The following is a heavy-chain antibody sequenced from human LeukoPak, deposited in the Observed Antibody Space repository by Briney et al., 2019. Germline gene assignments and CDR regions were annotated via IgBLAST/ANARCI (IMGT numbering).Heavy chain of an antibody. CDR2: IYHSGST. V-gene: IGHV4-4*02. J-gene: IGHJ6*03. CDR1: GGSISSSNW. Sequence: PSGTLSLTCAVSGGSISSSNWWSWVRQPPGKGLEWIGEIYHSGSTNYNPSLKSRVTISVDKSKNQFSLKLSSVTAADTAVYYCARSDYDFWSGYLGYYYYYMDVWGKGTTVTVSS. D-gene: IGHD3-3*01. CDR3: ARSDYDFWSGYLGYYYYYMDV.